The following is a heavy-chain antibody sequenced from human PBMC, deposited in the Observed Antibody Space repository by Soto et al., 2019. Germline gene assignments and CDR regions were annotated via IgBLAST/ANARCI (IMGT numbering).Heavy chain of an antibody. CDR3: ARKVPAAKYYGMDV. J-gene: IGHJ6*02. Sequence: SETLSLTCAVSGGSISSSNWWSWVRQPPGKGLEWIGEIYHSGSTNYNPSLKSRVTISVDKSKNQFSLKLSSVTAADTAVYYCARKVPAAKYYGMDVWGQGTTVTVSS. D-gene: IGHD2-2*01. CDR2: IYHSGST. CDR1: GGSISSSNW. V-gene: IGHV4-4*02.